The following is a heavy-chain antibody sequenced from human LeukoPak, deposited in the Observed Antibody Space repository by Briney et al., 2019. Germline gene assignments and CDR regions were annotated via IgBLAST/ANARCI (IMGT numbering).Heavy chain of an antibody. Sequence: GESLTISCKGSGYNFTRNWISWVRQMPGKGLEWMGRIDPSDSYTNYSPSFQGHVTISADKSISTAYLQWSSLKASDTAMYYCARQGYDSSGYYPLDYWGQGTLVTVSS. CDR1: GYNFTRNW. J-gene: IGHJ4*02. V-gene: IGHV5-10-1*01. CDR3: ARQGYDSSGYYPLDY. CDR2: IDPSDSYT. D-gene: IGHD3-22*01.